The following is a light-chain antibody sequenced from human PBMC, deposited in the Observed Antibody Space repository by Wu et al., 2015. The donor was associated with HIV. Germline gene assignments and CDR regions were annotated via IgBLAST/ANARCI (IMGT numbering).Light chain of an antibody. Sequence: EIILTQSPVTLGVSLGERATLSCRASQSIGTYLAWYQQRPGQAPRLLIYDAFNRATGIPARFSGSGSGTDFTLTISSLESEDFAVYYCQQRSSWPITFGQGTQLDFK. CDR2: DAF. CDR3: QQRSSWPIT. V-gene: IGKV3-11*01. J-gene: IGKJ5*01. CDR1: QSIGTY.